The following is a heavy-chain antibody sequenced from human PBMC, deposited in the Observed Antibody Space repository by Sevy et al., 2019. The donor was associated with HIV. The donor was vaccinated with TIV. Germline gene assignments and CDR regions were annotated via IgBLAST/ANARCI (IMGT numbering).Heavy chain of an antibody. Sequence: GGSLRLSCAASGFTFSTYGMHWVRQAPGKGLEWVAFIRYDGGHKYYADSVRGRFTISRENSKNTLYLQMNSLSAEDTAMYYSAKDSVDSSFQFWNGYSCAYWGQGTLVTVSS. V-gene: IGHV3-30*02. CDR3: AKDSVDSSFQFWNGYSCAY. D-gene: IGHD3-3*01. CDR2: IRYDGGHK. CDR1: GFTFSTYG. J-gene: IGHJ4*01.